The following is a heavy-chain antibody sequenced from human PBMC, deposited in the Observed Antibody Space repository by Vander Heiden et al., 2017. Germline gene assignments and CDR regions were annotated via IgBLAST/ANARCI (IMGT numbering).Heavy chain of an antibody. CDR3: ARGPYAPRFDY. Sequence: QVQLKQCGAGLLKPSETLSLTCAVYGGSFSGYSWSWIRQSPGKGLEWIGEVNHSGSTNYNPSLKSRVTISVDMYKNQFSLKLSSVTAADTAVYYCARGPYAPRFDYWGQGTLVTVSS. D-gene: IGHD4-17*01. J-gene: IGHJ4*02. CDR2: VNHSGST. V-gene: IGHV4-34*01. CDR1: GGSFSGYS.